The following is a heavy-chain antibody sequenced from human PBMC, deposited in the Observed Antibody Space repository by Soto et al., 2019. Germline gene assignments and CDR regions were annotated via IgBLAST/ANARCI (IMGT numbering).Heavy chain of an antibody. CDR1: GGSISSYY. D-gene: IGHD3-9*01. V-gene: IGHV4-59*08. J-gene: IGHJ4*02. CDR2: IYYSGST. CDR3: ARGSLYDWLLTDY. Sequence: SETLSLTCTVSGGSISSYYWSWIRQPPGKGLEWIGYIYYSGSTNYNPSLKSRVTISVDTSKNQFSLKLSSVTAADTAVYYCARGSLYDWLLTDYWGQGTLVTVSS.